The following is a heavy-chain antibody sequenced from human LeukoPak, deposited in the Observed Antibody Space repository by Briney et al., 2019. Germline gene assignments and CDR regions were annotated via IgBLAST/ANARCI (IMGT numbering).Heavy chain of an antibody. J-gene: IGHJ4*02. CDR3: ARGLWGAYYFDY. D-gene: IGHD3-16*01. CDR1: GYTFTDYY. V-gene: IGHV1-2*02. Sequence: ASVKVSCKASGYTFTDYYFHWVRQAPGQGLEWMGIINPASGSTTYAQKFQGRVTMTRDTSISTAYMEVSRLRSDDTAVYYCARGLWGAYYFDYWGQGTLVTVSS. CDR2: INPASGST.